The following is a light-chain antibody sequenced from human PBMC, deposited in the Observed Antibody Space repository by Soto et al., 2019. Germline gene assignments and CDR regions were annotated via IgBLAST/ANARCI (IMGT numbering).Light chain of an antibody. J-gene: IGLJ1*01. Sequence: QSALTQPPSASGSPGQSVTISCTGDSNDVGHSSFISWYQQHPGKGPKLIIYEVSNRPSGVPDRFSGSKSGNTASLSVSGLQDEDEADYFCNAQADNGKHVFGTGTKLTAL. CDR1: SNDVGHSSF. CDR2: EVS. CDR3: NAQADNGKHV. V-gene: IGLV2-8*01.